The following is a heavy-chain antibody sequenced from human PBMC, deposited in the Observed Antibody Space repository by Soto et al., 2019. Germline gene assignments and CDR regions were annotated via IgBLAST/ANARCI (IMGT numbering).Heavy chain of an antibody. Sequence: VASVKVSCKASGGTFSSYAISWVRQAPGQGLEWMGGIIPIFGTANYAQKFQGRVTITADESTSTAYMELSSLRSEDTAVYYCARDLVGGYPAAEDYYGMAVWGQGTTVTVS. CDR2: IIPIFGTA. D-gene: IGHD6-13*01. V-gene: IGHV1-69*13. CDR1: GGTFSSYA. J-gene: IGHJ6*02. CDR3: ARDLVGGYPAAEDYYGMAV.